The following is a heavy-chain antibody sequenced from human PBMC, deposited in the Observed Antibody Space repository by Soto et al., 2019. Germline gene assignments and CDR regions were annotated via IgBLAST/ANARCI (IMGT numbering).Heavy chain of an antibody. CDR2: IWYDGSNK. CDR1: GFTFSSYG. CDR3: ARDHMDYSSGWYEDY. J-gene: IGHJ4*02. Sequence: GGSLRLSCAASGFTFSSYGMHWVRQAPGKGLEWVAVIWYDGSNKYYADSVKGRFTISRDNSKNTLYLQMNSLRAEDTAVYYCARDHMDYSSGWYEDYWGQGTLVTVSS. D-gene: IGHD6-19*01. V-gene: IGHV3-33*01.